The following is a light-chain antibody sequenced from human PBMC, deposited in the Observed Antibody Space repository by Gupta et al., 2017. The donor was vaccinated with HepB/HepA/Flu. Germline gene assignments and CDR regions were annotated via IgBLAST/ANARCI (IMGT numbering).Light chain of an antibody. V-gene: IGKV3-20*01. J-gene: IGKJ4*01. Sequence: EIVLTQSPGTLSLSPGERATLSCRASQSFTSGYLAWYQQKPGQAPRLLIYGASSRATDIPDRFSGSGYGTDFTLTISRLEPEDFAVYYCQHYDYSIPLSFGGGTKVEMK. CDR3: QHYDYSIPLS. CDR1: QSFTSGY. CDR2: GAS.